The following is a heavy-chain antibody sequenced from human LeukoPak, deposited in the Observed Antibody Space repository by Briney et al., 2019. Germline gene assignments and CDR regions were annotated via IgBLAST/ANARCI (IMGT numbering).Heavy chain of an antibody. CDR1: GFIFSDYA. D-gene: IGHD3-10*01. V-gene: IGHV3-30-3*01. Sequence: GRSLRLSCAASGFIFSDYAMHWVRQALGKRLEWMAVISYDGSNKYYADSVKGRFTISRHNSRNTLYLQMNSLIIEDTAVYYCARDPYGSGSYPDYWGQGTLVTVSS. CDR2: ISYDGSNK. J-gene: IGHJ4*02. CDR3: ARDPYGSGSYPDY.